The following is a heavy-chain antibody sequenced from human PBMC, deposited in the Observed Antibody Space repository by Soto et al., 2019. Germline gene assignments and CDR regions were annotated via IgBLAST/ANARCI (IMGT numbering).Heavy chain of an antibody. CDR2: IYHSGNT. CDR1: GGSISSSNW. V-gene: IGHV4-4*02. CDR3: ARDGTYYYDSSGYYRYDAFDI. J-gene: IGHJ3*02. D-gene: IGHD3-22*01. Sequence: SETLSLTCAVSGGSISSSNWWSWVRQPPGKGLEWIGEIYHSGNTNYNPSLKSRVTMAVDKSRNQFSLKLSSVTAADTAVYYCARDGTYYYDSSGYYRYDAFDIWGQGTMVT.